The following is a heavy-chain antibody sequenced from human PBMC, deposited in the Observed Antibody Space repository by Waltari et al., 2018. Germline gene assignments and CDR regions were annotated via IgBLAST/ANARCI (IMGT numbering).Heavy chain of an antibody. CDR1: GFTFSSYA. CDR2: SSGSGGST. Sequence: EVQLLESGGGLVQPGGSLRLSCAASGFTFSSYAMSWVRQAPGKGLEWVSASSGSGGSTDYADSGKGRFTISRDNSKNTLYLQMNSLRAEDTAVYYCAKETVGATNRNFDYWGQGTLVTVSS. J-gene: IGHJ4*02. V-gene: IGHV3-23*01. CDR3: AKETVGATNRNFDY. D-gene: IGHD1-26*01.